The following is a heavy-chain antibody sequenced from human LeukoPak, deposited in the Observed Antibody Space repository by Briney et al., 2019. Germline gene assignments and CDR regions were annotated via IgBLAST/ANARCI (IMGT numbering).Heavy chain of an antibody. V-gene: IGHV4-59*01. Sequence: SETLSLTCAVSGASISSYYWSWIRRPPGKGLDWIAFIDYSGSTKYNPSLKSRVTISVDTSKNQFSLKLSSVTAADTAVYYCARARYGGNSEGYFDLWGRGTLVTVSS. CDR2: IDYSGST. J-gene: IGHJ2*01. D-gene: IGHD4-23*01. CDR3: ARARYGGNSEGYFDL. CDR1: GASISSYY.